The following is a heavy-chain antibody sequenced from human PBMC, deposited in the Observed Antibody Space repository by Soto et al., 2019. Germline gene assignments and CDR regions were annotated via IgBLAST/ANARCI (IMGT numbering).Heavy chain of an antibody. J-gene: IGHJ6*02. Sequence: GGSLRLSCAASGFTFSSYAMSWVRQAPGKGLEWVSAISGSGGSTYYADSVKGRFTISRDNSKNTLYLQMNSLRAEDTAVYYCARGAAAGFFRQTYYYYGMDVWGQWTTLTVSS. CDR3: ARGAAAGFFRQTYYYYGMDV. CDR1: GFTFSSYA. D-gene: IGHD6-13*01. V-gene: IGHV3-23*01. CDR2: ISGSGGST.